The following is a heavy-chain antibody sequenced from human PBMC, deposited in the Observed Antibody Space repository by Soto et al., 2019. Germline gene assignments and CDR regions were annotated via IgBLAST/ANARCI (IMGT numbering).Heavy chain of an antibody. CDR2: INHSGST. V-gene: IGHV4-34*01. Sequence: SETLSLTCAVYGGSFSGYYWSWVRQPPGKGLEWIGEINHSGSTNYNPSLKSRVTISVDTSKNQFSLKLSSVTAADTAVYYCARVLITIFGVVTQKDYYYYYYMDVWGKGTTVTVSS. J-gene: IGHJ6*03. CDR1: GGSFSGYY. CDR3: ARVLITIFGVVTQKDYYYYYYMDV. D-gene: IGHD3-3*01.